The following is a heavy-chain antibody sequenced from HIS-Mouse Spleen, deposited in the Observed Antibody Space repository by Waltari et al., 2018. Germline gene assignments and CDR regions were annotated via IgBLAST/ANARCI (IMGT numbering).Heavy chain of an antibody. J-gene: IGHJ3*02. CDR2: ISSSSSYI. Sequence: EVQLVQSGAGLVKPGGSLRLPCAASGFTFSSDSMNWGRQAPGKGLEWVSSISSSSSYIYYADSVKGRFTISRDNAKNSLYLQMNSLRAEDTAVYYCARRLLTGDAFDIWGQGTMVTVSS. CDR1: GFTFSSDS. CDR3: ARRLLTGDAFDI. D-gene: IGHD7-27*01. V-gene: IGHV3-21*01.